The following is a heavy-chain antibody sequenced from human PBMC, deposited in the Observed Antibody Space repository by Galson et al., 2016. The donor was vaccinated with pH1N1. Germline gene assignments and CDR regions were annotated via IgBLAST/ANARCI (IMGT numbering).Heavy chain of an antibody. J-gene: IGHJ6*02. V-gene: IGHV3-11*04. CDR3: ARDESSDFWSGLYGTDV. D-gene: IGHD3-3*01. Sequence: SLRLSCAASGFTFSDYYMSWVRQAPGKGLEWVSYISSSGSHTDYADSVQGRFTISRDNAKNSLYLQMSSLGAEDTAVYYCARDESSDFWSGLYGTDVWGLGTTVTVSS. CDR2: ISSSGSHT. CDR1: GFTFSDYY.